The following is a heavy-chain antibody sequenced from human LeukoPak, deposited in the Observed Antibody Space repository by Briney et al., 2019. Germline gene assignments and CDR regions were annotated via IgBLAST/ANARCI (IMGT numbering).Heavy chain of an antibody. Sequence: GGSLRLSCAASGFTFSSYSMNWVRQAPGKGLEWVSSISSSSSYIYYADSVKGRFTISRDNAKNSLYLQMNSLRAEDTAVYYCARDYVVVAKGAFDIWGQGTMVTVSS. J-gene: IGHJ3*02. V-gene: IGHV3-21*01. CDR2: ISSSSSYI. D-gene: IGHD2-15*01. CDR1: GFTFSSYS. CDR3: ARDYVVVAKGAFDI.